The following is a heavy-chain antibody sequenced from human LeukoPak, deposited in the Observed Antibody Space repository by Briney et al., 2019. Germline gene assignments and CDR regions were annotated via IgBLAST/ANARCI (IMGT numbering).Heavy chain of an antibody. J-gene: IGHJ4*02. V-gene: IGHV3-23*01. CDR3: AKDLYSGYAAPFDY. Sequence: PGGSLRLSCAASGFTFSSYAMSWVRQAPGKGLEWVSAISGSGGSTYYADSVKARFTISRDNSKNTLYLQMNSLRAEDTAVYYCAKDLYSGYAAPFDYWGQGTLVTVSS. CDR2: ISGSGGST. CDR1: GFTFSSYA. D-gene: IGHD5-12*01.